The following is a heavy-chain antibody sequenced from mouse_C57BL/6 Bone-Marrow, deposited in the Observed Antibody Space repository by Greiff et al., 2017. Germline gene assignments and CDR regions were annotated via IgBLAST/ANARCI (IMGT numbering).Heavy chain of an antibody. CDR3: TTVVHY. CDR1: GFNIKDDY. Sequence: EVMLVESGAELVRPGASVKLSCTASGFNIKDDYMHWVKQRPEQGLEWIGWIDPENGDTEYASKFQGKATITADTSSNTAYLQLSSLTSEDTAVYYGTTVVHYWGQGTTLTVSS. CDR2: IDPENGDT. V-gene: IGHV14-4*01. D-gene: IGHD1-1*01. J-gene: IGHJ2*01.